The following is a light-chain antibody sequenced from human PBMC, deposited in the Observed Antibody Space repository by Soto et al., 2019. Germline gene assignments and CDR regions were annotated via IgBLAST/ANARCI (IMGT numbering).Light chain of an antibody. CDR2: GDV. J-gene: IGLJ1*01. Sequence: QSVLTQPPSASGTPGQRFTISCSGSTSNIGRNSVYWYQQLPGTAPKLVMYGDVQRPSGVPDRFSGSKSGNTASLTVSGLQAEDEADYYCSSYAGSNNFVFGTGTKLTVL. V-gene: IGLV1-44*01. CDR1: TSNIGRNS. CDR3: SSYAGSNNFV.